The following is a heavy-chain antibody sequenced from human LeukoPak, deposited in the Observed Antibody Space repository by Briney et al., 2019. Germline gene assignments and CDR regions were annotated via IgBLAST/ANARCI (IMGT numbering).Heavy chain of an antibody. CDR1: GYSISSGYY. V-gene: IGHV4-38-2*02. CDR2: IFHSGST. Sequence: SETLSLTCTVSGYSISSGYYWGWIRQPPGKGLEWIGNIFHSGSTYYNPSLKSRVTISVDTSKNQFSLKLSSVTAADTAVYYCARDGFMVRGVAFDPWGQGTLVTVSS. J-gene: IGHJ5*02. D-gene: IGHD3-10*01. CDR3: ARDGFMVRGVAFDP.